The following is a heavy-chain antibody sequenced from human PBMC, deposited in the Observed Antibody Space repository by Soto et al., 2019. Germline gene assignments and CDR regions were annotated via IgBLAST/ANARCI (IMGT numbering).Heavy chain of an antibody. CDR3: TRPQRWYYYDTEEAFDI. D-gene: IGHD3-22*01. CDR2: IRSKADSYAT. V-gene: IGHV3-73*01. Sequence: GGSLRLSCAASGFTFSGSAMHWVRQASGKGLEWVGRIRSKADSYATAYAASVKGRFTISRDDSKNTAYLQMNSLKTEDTAVNYCTRPQRWYYYDTEEAFDIWGQGTMVTVSS. J-gene: IGHJ3*02. CDR1: GFTFSGSA.